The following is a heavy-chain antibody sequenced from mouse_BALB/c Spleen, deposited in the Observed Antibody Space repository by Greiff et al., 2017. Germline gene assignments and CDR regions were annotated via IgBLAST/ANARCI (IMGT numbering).Heavy chain of an antibody. CDR2: ISSGGSYT. CDR3: ARATYYYGNAMDY. V-gene: IGHV5-9-4*01. CDR1: GFTFSSYA. D-gene: IGHD1-1*01. Sequence: EVQLVESGGGLVKPGGSLKLSCAASGFTFSSYAMSWVRQSPEKRLEWVAEISSGGSYTYYPDTVTGRFTISRDNAKNTLYLEMSSLRSEDTAMYYCARATYYYGNAMDYWGQGTSVTVSS. J-gene: IGHJ4*01.